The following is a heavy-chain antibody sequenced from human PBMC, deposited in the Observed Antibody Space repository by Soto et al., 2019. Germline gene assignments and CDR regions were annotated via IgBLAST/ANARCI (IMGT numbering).Heavy chain of an antibody. D-gene: IGHD6-19*01. J-gene: IGHJ4*02. V-gene: IGHV3-30*18. Sequence: QVKLVESGGGVVQPERSLRLSCATSGFTFSDFGMHWVRQAPGRGLEWVAAISADGSDKYYVGSVQGRFTISRDNTKNALYLQMSSLRTEDTAVYYCVKGTAVARQHFANWGQGTLVTVSS. CDR2: ISADGSDK. CDR1: GFTFSDFG. CDR3: VKGTAVARQHFAN.